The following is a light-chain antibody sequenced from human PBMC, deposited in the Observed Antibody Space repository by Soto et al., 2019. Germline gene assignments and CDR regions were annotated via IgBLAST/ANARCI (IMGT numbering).Light chain of an antibody. CDR3: MQGTHWPPA. Sequence: DVVLTQSPLSLPVSLGQPASISCRSSQSLAYSDGKSYLHWFHQRPGQSPRHLISKVSDRDSGVPDRFSGSGSGTDFTLKISSVEAEDVGVYYCMQGTHWPPAFGQGTRLEIK. CDR2: KVS. V-gene: IGKV2-30*01. CDR1: QSLAYSDGKSY. J-gene: IGKJ5*01.